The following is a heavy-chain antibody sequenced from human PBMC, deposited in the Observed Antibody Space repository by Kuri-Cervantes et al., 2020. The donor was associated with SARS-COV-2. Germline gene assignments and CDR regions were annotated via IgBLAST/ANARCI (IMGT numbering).Heavy chain of an antibody. V-gene: IGHV4-59*05. CDR3: ARSFSVTTCDY. CDR1: GGSISSYY. Sequence: SETLSLTCTVSGGSISSYYWSWIRQPPGKGLEWIGSIYYSGSTYYNPSFKSRVTISVDTSKSQFSLKRSSVTAADTAVYYCARSFSVTTCDYWGQGTLVTVSS. D-gene: IGHD4-11*01. J-gene: IGHJ4*02. CDR2: IYYSGST.